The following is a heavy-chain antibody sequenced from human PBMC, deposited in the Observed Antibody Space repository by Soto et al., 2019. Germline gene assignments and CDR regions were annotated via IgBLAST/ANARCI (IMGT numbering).Heavy chain of an antibody. V-gene: IGHV1-2*02. CDR3: ARASQMVINPSHYAIDV. CDR1: GYTFNRYY. J-gene: IGHJ6*02. CDR2: ISPNTGTA. D-gene: IGHD3-22*01. Sequence: GASVKVSFKASGYTFNRYYMHWVRQAPGPGLQWMGWISPNTGTARYAQQFKGRVTMTRDTSVSTVYMELSGLTSDDTAVYYCARASQMVINPSHYAIDVWGQGTSVTVSS.